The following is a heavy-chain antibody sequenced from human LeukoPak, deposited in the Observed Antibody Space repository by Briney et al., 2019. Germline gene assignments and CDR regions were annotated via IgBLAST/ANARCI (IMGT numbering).Heavy chain of an antibody. CDR1: GLTFEDYG. J-gene: IGHJ4*02. Sequence: GGCLRLSHVASGLTFEDYGMGWVPHAPARGLESGSDLSGNGGNPGYADSVKGRFTISRDNAKNSVYMQMNSLRVEDTALYHCAGHYGSGTFVDQWGQGTLVTVSS. D-gene: IGHD3-10*01. V-gene: IGHV3-20*01. CDR3: AGHYGSGTFVDQ. CDR2: LSGNGGNP.